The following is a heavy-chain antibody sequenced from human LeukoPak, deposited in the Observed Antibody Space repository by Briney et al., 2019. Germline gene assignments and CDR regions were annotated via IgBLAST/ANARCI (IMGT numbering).Heavy chain of an antibody. CDR1: GYTFTSYD. CDR2: MSPNSGDT. CDR3: ARGPPNWGYDY. Sequence: ASVKVSCRASGYTFTSYDFNWVRQATGQRPEWMGWMSPNSGDTGYAQKFQDRVTMTRNTSISTAYMELSSLRSDDTAVYYCARGPPNWGYDYWGPGTLVTVSS. V-gene: IGHV1-8*01. D-gene: IGHD7-27*01. J-gene: IGHJ4*02.